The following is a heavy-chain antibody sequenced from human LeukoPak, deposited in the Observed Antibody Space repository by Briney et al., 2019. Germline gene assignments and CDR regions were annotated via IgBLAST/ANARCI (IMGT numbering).Heavy chain of an antibody. V-gene: IGHV4-59*08. CDR3: ARLQNDFWSGYVYYFDY. Sequence: SETLSLTCTVSGGSISSYYWSWIRQPPGKGLEWIGYIYYSGSTNYNPSLKSRVTISVDTSKSQFSLKLSSVTAADTAVYYCARLQNDFWSGYVYYFDYWGQGTLVTVSS. CDR1: GGSISSYY. CDR2: IYYSGST. J-gene: IGHJ4*02. D-gene: IGHD3-3*01.